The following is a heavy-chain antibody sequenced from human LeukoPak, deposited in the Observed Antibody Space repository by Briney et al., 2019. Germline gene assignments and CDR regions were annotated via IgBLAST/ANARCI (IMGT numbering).Heavy chain of an antibody. D-gene: IGHD6-13*01. J-gene: IGHJ4*02. CDR2: MNPNSGGT. CDR1: GYTFTSYD. Sequence: ASVKVSCKASGYTFTSYDINWVRQATGQGLEWMGWMNPNSGGTNYAQKFQGRVTMTRDTSISTAYMELSRLRSDDTAVYYCARDTQQLPDYWGQGTLVTVSS. V-gene: IGHV1-2*02. CDR3: ARDTQQLPDY.